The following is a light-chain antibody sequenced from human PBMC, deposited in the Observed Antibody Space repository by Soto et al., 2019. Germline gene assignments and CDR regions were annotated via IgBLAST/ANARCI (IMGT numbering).Light chain of an antibody. J-gene: IGLJ1*01. Sequence: QSALTQPASVSGSPGQSITISCTGTSSDVGSYNLVSWYQHHPGKAPKLMIYEGSKRPSGVSNRFSGSKYGNTASLTISGLQAEDEADYYCCSYAGSSTYVFVTGTKLTVL. CDR3: CSYAGSSTYV. V-gene: IGLV2-23*01. CDR1: SSDVGSYNL. CDR2: EGS.